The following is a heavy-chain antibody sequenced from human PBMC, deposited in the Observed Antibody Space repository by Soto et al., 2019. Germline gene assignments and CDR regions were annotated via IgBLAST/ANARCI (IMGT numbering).Heavy chain of an antibody. V-gene: IGHV1-2*04. J-gene: IGHJ6*02. CDR1: GYTFTGYY. D-gene: IGHD1-26*01. Sequence: ASVKVSCKASGYTFTGYYMHWVRQAPGQGLEWMGWINPNSGGTNYAQKFQGWVTMTRDTSISTAYMELSRLRSDDTAVYYCARVQVVGATGHGGMDVWGQGTTVTVSS. CDR2: INPNSGGT. CDR3: ARVQVVGATGHGGMDV.